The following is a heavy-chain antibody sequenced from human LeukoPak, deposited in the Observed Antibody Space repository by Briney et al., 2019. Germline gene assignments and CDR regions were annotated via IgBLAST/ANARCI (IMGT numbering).Heavy chain of an antibody. CDR3: ASLYYDSSGRLFDY. J-gene: IGHJ4*02. CDR1: GFTFSSYE. CDR2: ISSSGSTI. Sequence: GGSLRLSCAASGFTFSSYEMNWVRQAPGKGLEWVSYISSSGSTIYYADSVKGRFSISRNNAKNSLYLQMNSLRAEDTAVYYCASLYYDSSGRLFDYWGQGTLVTVSS. V-gene: IGHV3-48*03. D-gene: IGHD3-22*01.